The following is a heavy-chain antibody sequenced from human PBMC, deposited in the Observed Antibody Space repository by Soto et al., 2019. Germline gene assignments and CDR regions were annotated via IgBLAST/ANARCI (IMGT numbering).Heavy chain of an antibody. CDR1: GFTFSSYA. CDR2: ICGSGGST. J-gene: IGHJ4*02. Sequence: GSLRLSCAASGFTFSSYAMSWVRPAPGEGVEWGSGICGSGGSTYYADSVKGRFTISRDNSKNKLYLQMNSLRAEDTAVYYCAKDGEYQLLPAADYWGQGTLVTVSS. V-gene: IGHV3-23*01. D-gene: IGHD2-2*01. CDR3: AKDGEYQLLPAADY.